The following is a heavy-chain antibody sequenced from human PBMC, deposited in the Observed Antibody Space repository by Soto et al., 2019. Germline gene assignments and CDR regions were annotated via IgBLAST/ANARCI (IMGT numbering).Heavy chain of an antibody. CDR2: ISTSGSTI. Sequence: VQLVEFGGGSVKPGGSLRLSCAVSGFTFSDHYMTWIRQAPGKGLEWVSDISTSGSTINYADSVKGRFTISRGNAKNSMYLQMDSLRPEDTAVYYCARAISWGGFDIWGQGTTVTVSS. D-gene: IGHD7-27*01. CDR3: ARAISWGGFDI. CDR1: GFTFSDHY. J-gene: IGHJ3*02. V-gene: IGHV3-11*01.